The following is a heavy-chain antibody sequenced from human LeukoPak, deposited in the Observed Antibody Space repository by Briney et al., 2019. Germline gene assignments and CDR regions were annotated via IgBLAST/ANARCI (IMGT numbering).Heavy chain of an antibody. V-gene: IGHV3-23*01. CDR2: ISGSGGST. D-gene: IGHD3-22*01. CDR1: GFTFSSYA. Sequence: GASLRLSCAASGFTFSSYAMSWVRQAPGKGQEWVSAISGSGGSTYYADSVKGRFTISRDNSKNTLYLQMNSLRAEDTAVYYCAKDPGYYYDSSGYFDYWGQGTLVTVSS. J-gene: IGHJ4*02. CDR3: AKDPGYYYDSSGYFDY.